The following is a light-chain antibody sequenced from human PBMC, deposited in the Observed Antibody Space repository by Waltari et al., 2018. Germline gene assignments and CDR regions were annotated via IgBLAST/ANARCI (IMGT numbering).Light chain of an antibody. J-gene: IGLJ1*01. V-gene: IGLV2-14*01. Sequence: QSALTQPASVSGSPGQSITISCTGTTSYVGGYNYVSWYQQHPGKAPKLMIYEVSNRPSGVSNRFSGSKSCNTASLTISGLQAEDEADYYCSSYTSSSLWVFGTGTKVTVL. CDR2: EVS. CDR1: TSYVGGYNY. CDR3: SSYTSSSLWV.